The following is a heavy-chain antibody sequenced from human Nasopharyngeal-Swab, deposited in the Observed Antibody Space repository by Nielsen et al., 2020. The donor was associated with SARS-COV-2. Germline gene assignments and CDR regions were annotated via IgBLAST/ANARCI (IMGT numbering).Heavy chain of an antibody. Sequence: GGSLRLSYAASGFTFSSYSMNWVRQAPGKGLEWVSSISSSSYIYYADSVKGRFTISRDNAKNSLYLQMNSLRAEDTAVYYCARDSPSSIAARPDAFDIWGQGTMVTVSS. D-gene: IGHD6-6*01. CDR3: ARDSPSSIAARPDAFDI. J-gene: IGHJ3*02. CDR1: GFTFSSYS. CDR2: ISSSSYI. V-gene: IGHV3-21*01.